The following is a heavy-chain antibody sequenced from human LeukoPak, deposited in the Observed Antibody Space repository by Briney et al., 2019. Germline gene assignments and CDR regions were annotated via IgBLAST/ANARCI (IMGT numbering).Heavy chain of an antibody. J-gene: IGHJ4*02. CDR1: GFTFSHCG. CDR3: AKGGWLEY. Sequence: PGGSLRLSCTTSGFTFSHCGMHWVRQAPGKGLEWVSIFSESGGRTYYADSVKGRFTISRDTPKNTLYLQMNSLRAEDTAIYYCAKGGWLEYWGQGTLVTVSS. CDR2: FSESGGRT. D-gene: IGHD6-19*01. V-gene: IGHV3-23*01.